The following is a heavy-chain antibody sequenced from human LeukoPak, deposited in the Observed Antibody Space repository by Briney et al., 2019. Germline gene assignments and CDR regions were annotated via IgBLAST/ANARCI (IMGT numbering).Heavy chain of an antibody. CDR2: THYSGNT. Sequence: KASETLSLTCTVSGGSINNYYWSWIRQPPGKGLEWIGNTHYSGNTNYNPSLKSRITISVDTSKNQFSLKLSSVTAADTAVYYCATDRGILDAFDIWGQGTMVTVSS. CDR1: GGSINNYY. V-gene: IGHV4-59*12. CDR3: ATDRGILDAFDI. D-gene: IGHD1-26*01. J-gene: IGHJ3*02.